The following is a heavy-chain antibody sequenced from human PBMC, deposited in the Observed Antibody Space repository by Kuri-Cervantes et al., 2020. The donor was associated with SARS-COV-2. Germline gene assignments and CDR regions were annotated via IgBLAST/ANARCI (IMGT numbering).Heavy chain of an antibody. CDR2: ISYDGSNK. J-gene: IGHJ4*02. V-gene: IGHV3-30*03. CDR3: AREARDYYDTSGYLDY. Sequence: GESLKISCAASGFTFSSYGMHWVRQAPGKGLEWVAVISYDGSNKYYADSVKGRFTISRDNSKNTLYLQMNSLSAEDTAVYYCAREARDYYDTSGYLDYWGQGFLVTVSS. CDR1: GFTFSSYG. D-gene: IGHD3-22*01.